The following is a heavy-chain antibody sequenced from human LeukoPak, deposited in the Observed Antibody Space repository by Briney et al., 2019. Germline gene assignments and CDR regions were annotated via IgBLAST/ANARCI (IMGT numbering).Heavy chain of an antibody. V-gene: IGHV3-30*04. CDR3: AKDRYYDIRGRLDP. CDR1: GFTFSSYA. CDR2: ISDDGSTK. Sequence: GRSLRLSCAASGFTFSSYAMHWVRQAPGKGLEWVAVISDDGSTKYYSDSVKGRFTVSRDNSKDTLYLQMNSLTTEDTAVYYCAKDRYYDIRGRLDPWGQGTLVTVSS. J-gene: IGHJ5*02. D-gene: IGHD3-10*02.